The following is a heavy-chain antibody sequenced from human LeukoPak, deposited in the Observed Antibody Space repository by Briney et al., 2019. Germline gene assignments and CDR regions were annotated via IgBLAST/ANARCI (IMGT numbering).Heavy chain of an antibody. CDR3: AKGLDYGDFRRLFDY. Sequence: GGSLRLSCAASGFTFSSYGMHWVRQAPGKGLEWVAFIRYDGSNKYYADSVKGRFTISRDNSKNTLYLQMNSLRAEDTAVYYCAKGLDYGDFRRLFDYWGQGTLVTVSS. CDR2: IRYDGSNK. D-gene: IGHD4-17*01. V-gene: IGHV3-30*02. J-gene: IGHJ4*02. CDR1: GFTFSSYG.